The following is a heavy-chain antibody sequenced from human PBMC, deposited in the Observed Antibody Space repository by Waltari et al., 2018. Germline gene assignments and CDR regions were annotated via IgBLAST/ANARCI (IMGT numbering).Heavy chain of an antibody. CDR3: AREGGPNYYDSSGYYFDY. CDR2: IYHSGST. D-gene: IGHD3-22*01. J-gene: IGHJ4*02. Sequence: QVQLQESGPGLVKPSETLSLTCTVSGYSISSGYYLGWLRQPPGRGLEWIGSIYHSGSTYYNPSLKSRVTISVDTSKNQFSLKLSSVTAADTAVYYCAREGGPNYYDSSGYYFDYWGQGTLVTVSS. V-gene: IGHV4-38-2*02. CDR1: GYSISSGYY.